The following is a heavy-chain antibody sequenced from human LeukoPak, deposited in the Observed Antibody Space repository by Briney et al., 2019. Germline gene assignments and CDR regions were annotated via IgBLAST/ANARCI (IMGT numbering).Heavy chain of an antibody. CDR2: IIPIFGTA. J-gene: IGHJ4*01. CDR1: GGTFSSYA. D-gene: IGHD3-10*01. V-gene: IGHV1-69*13. Sequence: ASVKVSCKASGGTFSSYAISWVRQAPGQGLEWMGGIIPIFGTANYAQKFQGRVTITADESTSTAYMELSSLRSEDTAVYSCARDRSKLWFGEFPRGHFDYWGQEPWSPSPQ. CDR3: ARDRSKLWFGEFPRGHFDY.